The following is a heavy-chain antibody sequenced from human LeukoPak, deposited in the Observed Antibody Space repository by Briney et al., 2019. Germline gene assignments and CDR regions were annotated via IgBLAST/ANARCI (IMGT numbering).Heavy chain of an antibody. V-gene: IGHV4-59*01. J-gene: IGHJ4*02. D-gene: IGHD1-26*01. CDR2: IYYSGST. Sequence: SETLSLTCTVSGGSISSYYWSWIRQPPGKGLEWIGYIYYSGSTNYNPSLKSRVTISVDTSKNQFSLKLSSVTAADTAVYYCARTYSGSYFDYWGQGTLVTVSS. CDR1: GGSISSYY. CDR3: ARTYSGSYFDY.